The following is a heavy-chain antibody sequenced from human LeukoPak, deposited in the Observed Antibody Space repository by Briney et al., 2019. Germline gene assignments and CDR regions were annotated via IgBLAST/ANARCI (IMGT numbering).Heavy chain of an antibody. CDR3: ASGSYYFDY. Sequence: SETLSLTCSVSGAPISSYYWSWMRQPPGKGLEWIGYISNSGSTNYNPSLKSRVTISVDTSKNQFSLNLNSMTAADTAVYFCASGSYYFDYWGQGTLVTVSS. V-gene: IGHV4-59*08. J-gene: IGHJ4*02. CDR1: GAPISSYY. D-gene: IGHD1-26*01. CDR2: ISNSGST.